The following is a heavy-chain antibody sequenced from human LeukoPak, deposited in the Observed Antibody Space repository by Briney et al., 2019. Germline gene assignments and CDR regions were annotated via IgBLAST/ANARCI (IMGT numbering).Heavy chain of an antibody. V-gene: IGHV4-34*01. CDR3: ARVRSSSLLGYYYMDV. CDR2: INHNGTA. CDR1: SGSFNLYQ. Sequence: SETLSLTCAVYSGSFNLYQWSWIRQSPGKGLEWIGEINHNGTAHYHAYLKSRGVMSVDTSRRQVSLTLNSVTAADTAVYYCARVRSSSLLGYYYMDVWGKGTTVTVSS. J-gene: IGHJ6*03. D-gene: IGHD2-2*01.